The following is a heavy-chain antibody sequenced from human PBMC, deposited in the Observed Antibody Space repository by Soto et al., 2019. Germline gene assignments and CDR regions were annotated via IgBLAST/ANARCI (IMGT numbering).Heavy chain of an antibody. CDR1: GLTFSNYA. J-gene: IGHJ6*02. Sequence: GGSLRLSCAASGLTFSNYAMSWVRQDPEKGLEWVSGISGSVDNTYYADSVKGRFTFSRDNSKNTLFLQMNSLRAEDTAVYYCAKDRFYDFWSGGPTMDVWGQGTTVTVSS. CDR3: AKDRFYDFWSGGPTMDV. D-gene: IGHD3-3*01. V-gene: IGHV3-23*01. CDR2: ISGSVDNT.